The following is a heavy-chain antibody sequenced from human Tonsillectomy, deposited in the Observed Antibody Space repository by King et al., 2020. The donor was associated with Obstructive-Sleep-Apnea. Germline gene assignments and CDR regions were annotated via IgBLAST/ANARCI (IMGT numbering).Heavy chain of an antibody. J-gene: IGHJ4*02. CDR1: GISFSNYW. V-gene: IGHV3-7*01. Sequence: VQLVESGGVLFQPGGSLRLSCTVSGISFSNYWMSWVRQAPGEGLEWVSIIKKHGGERYYVDAVKGRFTIARDNAKNSLFLQMNSLRGEDTAVYFCALITGSDYWGQGTMVTVSS. CDR3: ALITGSDY. D-gene: IGHD1-1*01. CDR2: IKKHGGER.